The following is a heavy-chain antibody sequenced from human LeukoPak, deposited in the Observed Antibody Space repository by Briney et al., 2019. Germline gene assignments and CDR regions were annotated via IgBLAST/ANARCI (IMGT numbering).Heavy chain of an antibody. J-gene: IGHJ4*02. D-gene: IGHD2-21*02. CDR3: ARHGGDWTFDY. CDR2: VDYSGTT. Sequence: NPSETLSLTCTVSGGSISTYYWSWIRQPPGKGLEWIAYVDYSGTTNYNPSLKSRVTMSVDTSKNQFSLKLSSVTAADTAVYYCARHGGDWTFDYWGQGTLVTVSS. CDR1: GGSISTYY. V-gene: IGHV4-59*08.